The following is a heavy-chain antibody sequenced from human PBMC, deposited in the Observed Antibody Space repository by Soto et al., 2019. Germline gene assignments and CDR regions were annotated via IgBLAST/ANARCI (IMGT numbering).Heavy chain of an antibody. CDR3: ARETYYDFWSGPYYGMDV. V-gene: IGHV3-23*01. J-gene: IGHJ6*02. Sequence: VGSLRLSCAASGFTFSSYAMSWVRQAPGKGLEWVSAISGSGGSTYYADSVKGRFTISRDNSKNTLYLQMNSLRAEDTAVYYCARETYYDFWSGPYYGMDVWGQGTTVNVSS. CDR2: ISGSGGST. CDR1: GFTFSSYA. D-gene: IGHD3-3*01.